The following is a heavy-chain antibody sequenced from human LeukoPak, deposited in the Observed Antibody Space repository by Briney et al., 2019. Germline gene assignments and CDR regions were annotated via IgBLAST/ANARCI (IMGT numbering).Heavy chain of an antibody. Sequence: SQTLSLTCTVSGGSISSGSYYWSWIRQPAGEGLEWIGRIYTSGSTNYNPSLKSRVTISVDTSKNQFSLKLSSVTAADTAVYYCARDSVAANYYYYYMDVWGKGTTVTVSS. CDR1: GGSISSGSYY. D-gene: IGHD6-19*01. CDR3: ARDSVAANYYYYYMDV. J-gene: IGHJ6*03. V-gene: IGHV4-61*02. CDR2: IYTSGST.